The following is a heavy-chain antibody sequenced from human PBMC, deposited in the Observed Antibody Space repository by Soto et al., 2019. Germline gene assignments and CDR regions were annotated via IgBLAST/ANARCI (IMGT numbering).Heavy chain of an antibody. Sequence: QVQLVQSGAEVKKPGSSVKVSCKASGGTFSSYDISWVRQAPGQGLEWMGGIIPIFGTANYAQKFQGRVTITADKSTSTAYMELSSLRSEDTAVYYCARGRVRRDGYNWNWYFDLWGRGTLVTVSS. CDR1: GGTFSSYD. CDR2: IIPIFGTA. D-gene: IGHD5-12*01. V-gene: IGHV1-69*06. J-gene: IGHJ2*01. CDR3: ARGRVRRDGYNWNWYFDL.